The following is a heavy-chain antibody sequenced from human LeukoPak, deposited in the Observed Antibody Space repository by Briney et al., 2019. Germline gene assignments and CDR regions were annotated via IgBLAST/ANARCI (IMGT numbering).Heavy chain of an antibody. D-gene: IGHD3-9*01. V-gene: IGHV3-49*04. CDR2: IRSKAYGGTT. CDR1: GFTFSSYG. CDR3: TRKNILTGYYKGFDY. Sequence: AGGTLRLSCAASGFTFSSYGMSWVRQAPGKGLEWVGFIRSKAYGGTTEYAASVKGRFTISRDDSKSIAYLQMNSLKTEDTAVYYCTRKNILTGYYKGFDYWGQGTLVTVSS. J-gene: IGHJ4*02.